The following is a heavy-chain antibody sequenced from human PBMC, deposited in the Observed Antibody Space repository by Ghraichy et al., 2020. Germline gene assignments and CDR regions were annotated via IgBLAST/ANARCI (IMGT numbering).Heavy chain of an antibody. D-gene: IGHD2-21*01. J-gene: IGHJ4*02. V-gene: IGHV4-38-2*02. Sequence: SETLSLTCTVSGYSISSGYYWGWIRQPPGKGLGWIGSIYHSGSTYYNPSLKSRVTISVDTSKNQFSLKLSSVTAADTAVYYCARACGGDCYSGDYWGQGTLVTVSS. CDR1: GYSISSGYY. CDR2: IYHSGST. CDR3: ARACGGDCYSGDY.